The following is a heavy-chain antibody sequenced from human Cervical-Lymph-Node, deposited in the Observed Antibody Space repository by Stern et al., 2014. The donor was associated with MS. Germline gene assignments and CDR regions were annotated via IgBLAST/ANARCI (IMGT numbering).Heavy chain of an antibody. D-gene: IGHD2-2*03. CDR1: GASLSSYY. CDR3: ARKSLSMDHYFDS. CDR2: IYYTGTT. J-gene: IGHJ4*02. Sequence: VQLVESGPGLVKPSETLSLTCTVSGASLSSYYWNWIRPPPGQGLESIGYIYYTGTTNYNPSLKGRVAISLDTSKNQFSLILRSVSAADTAVYYCARKSLSMDHYFDSWGQGTLVTVSS. V-gene: IGHV4-59*01.